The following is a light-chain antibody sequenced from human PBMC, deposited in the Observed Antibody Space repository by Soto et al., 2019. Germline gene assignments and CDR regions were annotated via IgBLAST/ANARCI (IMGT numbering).Light chain of an antibody. CDR1: SSDVGGYNY. J-gene: IGLJ2*01. V-gene: IGLV2-14*01. Sequence: QSALTQPASVSGSPGQSITISCTGTSSDVGGYNYVSWYQQHPGKAPKLMIYEVSNRPSGVSNRFSGSKSGNTASLTISWLQAEDEADYYCSSYTSSSTSYVVFGGGTKLTVL. CDR2: EVS. CDR3: SSYTSSSTSYVV.